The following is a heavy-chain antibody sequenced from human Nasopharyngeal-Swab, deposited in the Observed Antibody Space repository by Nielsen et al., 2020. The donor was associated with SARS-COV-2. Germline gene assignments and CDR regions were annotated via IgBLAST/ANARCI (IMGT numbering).Heavy chain of an antibody. CDR3: ARDSLKVGVVIPYYYGMDV. CDR1: GGSISSGGYY. D-gene: IGHD3-3*01. V-gene: IGHV4-31*03. J-gene: IGHJ6*02. Sequence: SETLSLTCTVSGGSISSGGYYWSWIRQHPGKGLEWIGYIYYSGSTYYNPSLKSRVTISVDTSKNQFSLKLSSVTAADTAVYYCARDSLKVGVVIPYYYGMDVWGQGTTVTVSS. CDR2: IYYSGST.